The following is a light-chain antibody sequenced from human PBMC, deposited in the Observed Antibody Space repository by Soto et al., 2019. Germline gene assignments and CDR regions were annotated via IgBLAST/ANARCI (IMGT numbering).Light chain of an antibody. CDR3: QQYNLYPYT. CDR2: KAS. V-gene: IGKV1-5*03. CDR1: ESISTW. Sequence: DVHMTQSPSTLSASVGDRVTITCRASESISTWLAWYQQKPGKAPKILIYKASSLESGVPSRFSGSGSGTEFTLTISSLQPDDFASYFCQQYNLYPYTFGQGTKVDNK. J-gene: IGKJ2*01.